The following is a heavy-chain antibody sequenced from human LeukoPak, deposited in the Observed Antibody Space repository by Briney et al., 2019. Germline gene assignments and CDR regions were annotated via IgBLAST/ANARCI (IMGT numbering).Heavy chain of an antibody. V-gene: IGHV1-2*02. Sequence: ASVKVSCKASGYTFTGYYMHWVRQAPGQGPEWMGWINPNSGGTNYAQKFQGRVTMTRDTSISTAYMELSRLRSDDTAMYYCARNIWFGESSDGFDIWGQGTMVTVSS. CDR1: GYTFTGYY. CDR3: ARNIWFGESSDGFDI. J-gene: IGHJ3*02. CDR2: INPNSGGT. D-gene: IGHD3-10*01.